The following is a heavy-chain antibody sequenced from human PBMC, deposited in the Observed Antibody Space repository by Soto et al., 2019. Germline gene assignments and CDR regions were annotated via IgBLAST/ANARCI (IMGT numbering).Heavy chain of an antibody. CDR1: GYSFTSYW. D-gene: IGHD3-22*01. Sequence: PGESLKISCKGSGYSFTSYWISWVRQMPGKGLEWMGRIDPSDSYTNYSPSFQGHVTISADKSISTAYLQWSSLKASDTAMYYCARHDYYDSSGYVGMDVWGQGTTVTVS. CDR2: IDPSDSYT. J-gene: IGHJ6*02. CDR3: ARHDYYDSSGYVGMDV. V-gene: IGHV5-10-1*01.